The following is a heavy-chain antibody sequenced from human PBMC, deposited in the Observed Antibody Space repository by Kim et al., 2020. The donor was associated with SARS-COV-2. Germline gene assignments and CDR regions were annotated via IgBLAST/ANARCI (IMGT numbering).Heavy chain of an antibody. CDR2: INHSGST. V-gene: IGHV4-34*01. CDR3: ARGLPQGITIFGVVIRGFDP. Sequence: SETLSLTCAVYGGSFSGYYWSWIRQPPGKGLEWIGEINHSGSTNYNPSLKSRVTISVDTSKNQFSLKLSSVTAADTAVYYCARGLPQGITIFGVVIRGFDPWGQGTLGTVSS. D-gene: IGHD3-3*01. CDR1: GGSFSGYY. J-gene: IGHJ5*02.